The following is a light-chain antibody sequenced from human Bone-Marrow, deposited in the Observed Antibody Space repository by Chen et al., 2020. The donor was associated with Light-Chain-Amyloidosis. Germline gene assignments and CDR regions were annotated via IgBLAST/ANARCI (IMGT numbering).Light chain of an antibody. CDR1: SDSIATNY. CDR3: QSYQGSSQGV. J-gene: IGLJ3*02. V-gene: IGLV6-57*01. CDR2: EDD. Sequence: NFMLTQPHSVSESPGKTVIISCTRSSDSIATNYVQWYQQRPGSSPTTVIYEDDQRPSGVPDRFSGSLDRSYNSASHTISGLKTEDEADYYCQSYQGSSQGVFGGGTKLTVL.